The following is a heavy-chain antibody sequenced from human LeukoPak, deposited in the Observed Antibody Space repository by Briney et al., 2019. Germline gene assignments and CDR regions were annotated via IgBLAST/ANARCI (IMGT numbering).Heavy chain of an antibody. CDR2: IYNSAIT. D-gene: IGHD1-7*01. CDR3: ARLAGTTSGDY. CDR1: GGSIKTYQ. V-gene: IGHV4-59*07. Sequence: SDTLSLTCTVPGGSIKTYQWNWIRQPPGKGLAWIGYIYNSAITNYNPSLKSRVSISIDTSKNQFSLKLNSVTAADTAVYYCARLAGTTSGDYWGQGILVTVSA. J-gene: IGHJ4*02.